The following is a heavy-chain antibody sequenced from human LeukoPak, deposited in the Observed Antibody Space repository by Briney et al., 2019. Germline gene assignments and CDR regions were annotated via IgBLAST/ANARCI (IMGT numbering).Heavy chain of an antibody. D-gene: IGHD1-14*01. J-gene: IGHJ4*02. CDR2: ISSSGTTK. CDR3: TRDGKGGSRVGYYFDY. V-gene: IGHV3-48*03. Sequence: GGSLRLSCAASGFTFSSYEMNWVRQAPGQGLEWASYISSSGTTKYYADSVKGRFTISRDNAKNSLYLQMNSLRAEDTGVYYCTRDGKGGSRVGYYFDYWGQGTLVTVSP. CDR1: GFTFSSYE.